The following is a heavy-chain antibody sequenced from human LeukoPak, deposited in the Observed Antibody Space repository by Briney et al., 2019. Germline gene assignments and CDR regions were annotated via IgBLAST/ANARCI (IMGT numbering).Heavy chain of an antibody. D-gene: IGHD3-10*01. CDR1: GFTFSNAW. CDR2: IKSKTDGGTT. Sequence: GGYLRLSCAASGFTFSNAWMSWVRQAPGKGLEWVGRIKSKTDGGTTDYAAPVKGRFTISRDDSKNTLYLQMNSLKTEDTAVYYCTTAPRILWFGEPPDYWGQGTLVTVSS. CDR3: TTAPRILWFGEPPDY. V-gene: IGHV3-15*01. J-gene: IGHJ4*02.